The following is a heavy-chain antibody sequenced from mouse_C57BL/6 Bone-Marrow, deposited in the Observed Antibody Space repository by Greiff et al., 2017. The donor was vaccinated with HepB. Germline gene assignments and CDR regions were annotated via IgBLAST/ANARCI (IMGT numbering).Heavy chain of an antibody. Sequence: QVQLQQPGAELVRPGSSVKLSCKASGYTFTSYWMDWVKQRPGQGLEWIGNIYPSDSETHYNQKFKDKATLTVDKSSSTAYMQLSSLTSEDSAVYDCAIGVYSNYLAWFAYWGQGTLVTVSA. CDR3: AIGVYSNYLAWFAY. CDR2: IYPSDSET. V-gene: IGHV1-61*01. J-gene: IGHJ3*01. D-gene: IGHD2-5*01. CDR1: GYTFTSYW.